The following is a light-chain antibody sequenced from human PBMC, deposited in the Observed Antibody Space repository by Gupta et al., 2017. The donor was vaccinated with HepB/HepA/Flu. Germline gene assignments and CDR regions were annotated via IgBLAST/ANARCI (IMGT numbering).Light chain of an antibody. CDR1: NIGRKS. J-gene: IGLJ2*01. CDR3: QVWDNSSDLHVV. Sequence: SYVLTQPPSMSVAPGKTASITCGGNNIGRKSVHWYQQKPGQAPVLVVYNDSDRPSGIPERFSGFKSGNTATLTISRVEAGDEADYYCQVWDNSSDLHVVFGGGTKLTVL. V-gene: IGLV3-21*03. CDR2: NDS.